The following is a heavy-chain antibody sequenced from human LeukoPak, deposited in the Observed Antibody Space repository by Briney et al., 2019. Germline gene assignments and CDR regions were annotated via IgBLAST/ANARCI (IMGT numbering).Heavy chain of an antibody. CDR2: ISGSGGST. J-gene: IGHJ3*02. Sequence: GASLRLSCAASGFTFSSYAMSWVRQAPGKGLEWVSAISGSGGSTYYADSVKGRFTISRDNSKNTLYLQMNSPRAEDTAVYYCAKAGAGSSGWYGDAFGIWGQGTMVTVSS. V-gene: IGHV3-23*01. CDR1: GFTFSSYA. D-gene: IGHD6-19*01. CDR3: AKAGAGSSGWYGDAFGI.